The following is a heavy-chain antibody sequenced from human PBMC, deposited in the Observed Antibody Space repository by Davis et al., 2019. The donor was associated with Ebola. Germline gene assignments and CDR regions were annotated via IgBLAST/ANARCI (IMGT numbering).Heavy chain of an antibody. D-gene: IGHD5-12*01. CDR1: GFTFSTYA. Sequence: ESLKISCAASGFTFSTYAMNWVRQAPGKGLEWIGSIYHSGSTYYNPSLKSRVTISVDTSKNQFSLKLSSVTAADTAVYYCARDLRGYDSSFDYWGQGTLVTVSS. CDR3: ARDLRGYDSSFDY. V-gene: IGHV4-38-2*02. J-gene: IGHJ4*02. CDR2: IYHSGST.